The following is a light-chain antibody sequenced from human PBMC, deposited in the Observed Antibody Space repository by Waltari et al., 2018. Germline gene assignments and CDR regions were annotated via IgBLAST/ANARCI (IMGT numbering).Light chain of an antibody. J-gene: IGKJ4*01. CDR2: AAS. V-gene: IGKV1-39*01. Sequence: DIQMTQSPSSLSASVGDRVTINCRASQSISDSLNWYQQKPGKAPKLLIYAASTLQSGVPSRFSGSGDGTDFTLTSSRLQREDFATYYCQQSYNDPLTFGGGTKMEIK. CDR3: QQSYNDPLT. CDR1: QSISDS.